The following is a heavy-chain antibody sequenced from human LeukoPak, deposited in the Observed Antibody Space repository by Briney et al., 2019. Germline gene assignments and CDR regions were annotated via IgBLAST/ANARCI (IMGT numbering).Heavy chain of an antibody. CDR3: ARGPWELDH. CDR2: IYYSGTT. Sequence: SETLSLTCTVSGGSISSSSYYWGWIRQPPGKGLEWIANIYYSGTTYYNPSLKSRVTMSVDTSRNQFSLKLTSVTAADTAVYYCARGPWELDHWGQGTLVTVSS. CDR1: GGSISSSSYY. D-gene: IGHD1-1*01. J-gene: IGHJ4*02. V-gene: IGHV4-39*07.